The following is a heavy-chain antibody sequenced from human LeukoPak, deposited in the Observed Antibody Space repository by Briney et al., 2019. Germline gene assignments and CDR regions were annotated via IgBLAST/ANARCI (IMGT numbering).Heavy chain of an antibody. J-gene: IGHJ6*03. CDR2: INWNGGST. CDR1: GFTFDDYG. D-gene: IGHD3-10*01. V-gene: IGHV3-20*04. CDR3: ARVSRDGSGPYYYMDV. Sequence: GGSLRLSCAASGFTFDDYGMSWVRQAPGKGLEWVSGINWNGGSTGYADSVKGRFTISRDNAKNSLYLQMNSLRAEDTALYYCARVSRDGSGPYYYMDVWGKGTTVTVSS.